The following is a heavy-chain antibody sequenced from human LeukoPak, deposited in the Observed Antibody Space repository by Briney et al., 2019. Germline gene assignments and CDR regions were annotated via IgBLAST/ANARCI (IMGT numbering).Heavy chain of an antibody. D-gene: IGHD5-12*01. J-gene: IGHJ5*02. V-gene: IGHV3-30*04. CDR1: GFTFGNYA. Sequence: GRSLRLSCAASGFTFGNYAMHWVRQAPGRGLEWVAVISYGGSIQDYADSVKGRFTISRDNSKNTLYLQMNSLRGEDTAVYYCAAEVATTSESWGQGTLVTVSS. CDR2: ISYGGSIQ. CDR3: AAEVATTSES.